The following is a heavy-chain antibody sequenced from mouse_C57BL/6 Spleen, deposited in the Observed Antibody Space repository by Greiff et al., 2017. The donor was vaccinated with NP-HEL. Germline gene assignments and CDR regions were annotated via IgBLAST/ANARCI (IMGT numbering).Heavy chain of an antibody. CDR3: AARFAY. V-gene: IGHV5-4*03. CDR1: GFTFSSYA. J-gene: IGHJ3*01. CDR2: ISDGGSYT. Sequence: EVKLVESGGGLVKPGGSLKLSCAASGFTFSSYAMSWVRQTPEKRLEWVATISDGGSYTYYPDNVKGRFTISRDNAKNNLYLQMSHLKSEDTAMYYCAARFAYWGQGTLVTVSA.